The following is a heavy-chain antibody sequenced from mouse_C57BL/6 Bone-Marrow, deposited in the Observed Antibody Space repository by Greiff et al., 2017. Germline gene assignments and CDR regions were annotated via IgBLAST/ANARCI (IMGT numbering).Heavy chain of an antibody. CDR3: ARDYGSSYCYFDV. J-gene: IGHJ1*03. CDR1: GYTFTSYW. Sequence: QVQLQQPGAELVKPGASVKLSCKASGYTFTSYWMHWVKQRPGRGLEWIGRIDPNSGGTKYNEKFKGKATLTVDTSASTAYMELYSLTSEDSAVYFCARDYGSSYCYFDVWGTGTTVTVSS. CDR2: IDPNSGGT. V-gene: IGHV1-62-3*01. D-gene: IGHD1-1*01.